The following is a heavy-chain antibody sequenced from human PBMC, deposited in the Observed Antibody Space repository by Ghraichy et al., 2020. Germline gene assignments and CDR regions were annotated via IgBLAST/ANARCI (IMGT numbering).Heavy chain of an antibody. CDR3: ALLAAAGTFYWLPHDYYEMDV. V-gene: IGHV3-48*03. Sequence: GGSLRLSCVASGFRFSSYEMNWVRQAPGKGLEWLAYISNSGNTIHYADSVKGRFTISRDNAKNSLYLQMNSLRAGDTAVYFCALLAAAGTFYWLPHDYYEMDVWGQGTTVAVSS. J-gene: IGHJ6*02. D-gene: IGHD6-13*01. CDR2: ISNSGNTI. CDR1: GFRFSSYE.